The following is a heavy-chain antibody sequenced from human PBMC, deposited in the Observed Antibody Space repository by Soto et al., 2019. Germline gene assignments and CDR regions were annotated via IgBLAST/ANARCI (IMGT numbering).Heavy chain of an antibody. CDR1: GFTFDYYW. Sequence: EVQLVESGGGLVQPGESLRLSCAASGFTFDYYWMHWVRQAPGKGLVWVSRVHSDGTTTTYADSVKGRFTISRDNARNTVSLQMSSVRAEDTAIYSCARGDRGGFDLWGHGTVVTVSS. D-gene: IGHD3-10*01. CDR3: ARGDRGGFDL. CDR2: VHSDGTTT. J-gene: IGHJ3*01. V-gene: IGHV3-74*01.